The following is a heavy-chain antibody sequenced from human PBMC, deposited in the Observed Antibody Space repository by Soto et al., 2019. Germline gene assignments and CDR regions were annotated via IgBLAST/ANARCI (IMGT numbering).Heavy chain of an antibody. CDR2: IYYSGST. J-gene: IGHJ6*02. CDR1: GGSISSGGYY. CDR3: AREFSGMDV. Sequence: SETLSLTFTISGGSISSGGYYWNWIRQHPGKGLEWIGYIYYSGSTYYNPSLKSRVTISVDTSKNQFSLKLSSVTAADTAVYYCAREFSGMDVWGQGTTVTVSS. V-gene: IGHV4-31*03.